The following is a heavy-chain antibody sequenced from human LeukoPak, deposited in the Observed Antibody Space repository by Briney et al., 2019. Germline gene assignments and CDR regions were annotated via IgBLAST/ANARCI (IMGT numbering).Heavy chain of an antibody. CDR1: GFTFSHDG. J-gene: IGHJ6*02. V-gene: IGHV3-30*02. D-gene: IGHD3-3*01. CDR3: ARASGDSFDFETPKDYYYYGVDV. Sequence: GGSLRLSCAASGFTFSHDGMHWVRQAPGKGLEWVALINSETFGSRVSFSNSVKGRFTVSRDNSKNTLYVQMNSLRPEDTAVYYCARASGDSFDFETPKDYYYYGVDVWGQGTAVIVSS. CDR2: INSETFGSRV.